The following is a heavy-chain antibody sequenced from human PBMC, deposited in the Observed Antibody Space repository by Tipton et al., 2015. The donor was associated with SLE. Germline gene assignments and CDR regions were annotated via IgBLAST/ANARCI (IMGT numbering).Heavy chain of an antibody. Sequence: GLVKPSETLSLTCTVSGGSISSYYWSWIRQPAGKGLEWIGRIYTSGSTNYNPSLKSRVTMSVDTSKNQISLKLSSVTAADTAVYYCVRDVDIVATMGHSRAFDIWGQGTMVTVSS. J-gene: IGHJ3*02. CDR3: VRDVDIVATMGHSRAFDI. V-gene: IGHV4-4*07. CDR1: GGSISSYY. D-gene: IGHD5-12*01. CDR2: IYTSGST.